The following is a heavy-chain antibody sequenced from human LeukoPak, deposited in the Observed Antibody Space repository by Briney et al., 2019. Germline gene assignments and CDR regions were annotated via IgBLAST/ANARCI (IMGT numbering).Heavy chain of an antibody. V-gene: IGHV4-59*01. J-gene: IGHJ6*03. CDR3: ARTVRGDFWSNYSYYFYYYMDV. CDR1: GGSISRYY. D-gene: IGHD3-3*01. CDR2: IYYSGST. Sequence: SETLSLTCTVSGGSISRYYWSWIRQPPGKGLEWIGYIYYSGSTNYNPSLKSRVTISVDTSKNQFSLKLSSVTAADTAVYYCARTVRGDFWSNYSYYFYYYMDVWGRGTTVTVSS.